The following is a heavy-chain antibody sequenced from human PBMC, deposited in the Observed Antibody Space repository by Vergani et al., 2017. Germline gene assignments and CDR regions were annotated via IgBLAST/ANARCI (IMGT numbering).Heavy chain of an antibody. Sequence: EVQLVESGGGLVQPGRSLRLSCAASGFTFDDYAMHWVRQAPGKGLEWVSGISWNSGSIGYADSVKGRFTISRDNAKNTLYLQMNSLRAEDTAVYYCAKDEGLERRNWCDPGGQGTLVTVSS. J-gene: IGHJ5*02. CDR3: AKDEGLERRNWCDP. D-gene: IGHD1-1*01. CDR1: GFTFDDYA. CDR2: ISWNSGSI. V-gene: IGHV3-9*01.